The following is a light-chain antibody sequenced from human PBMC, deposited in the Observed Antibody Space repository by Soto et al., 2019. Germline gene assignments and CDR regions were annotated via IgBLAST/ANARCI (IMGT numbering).Light chain of an antibody. CDR1: SSNIGAGYD. CDR3: QSSDSSLSGVV. Sequence: QSVLTQPPSVSGAPGQRVTISCTGSSSNIGAGYDVHWYRQLPGTAPKLLIYGNSNRPSGVPDRFSGSKSGTSASLAITGLQAKDEADYYCQSSDSSLSGVVFGGGTKVTVL. V-gene: IGLV1-40*01. CDR2: GNS. J-gene: IGLJ2*01.